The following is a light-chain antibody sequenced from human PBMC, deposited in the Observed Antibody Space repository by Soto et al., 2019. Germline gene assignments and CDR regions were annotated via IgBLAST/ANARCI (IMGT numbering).Light chain of an antibody. V-gene: IGKV1-39*01. CDR2: AAS. CDR3: QQSYTTPLT. CDR1: RSIGSS. J-gene: IGKJ4*01. Sequence: DIQMTQSPSSLSASVGDRVAITCRASRSIGSSLNWYQRKPGKAPNLLIYAASSLQSGVPSRFSGSASRTDFTLTISSLQPEDFATYYCQQSYTTPLTFGGGTKVDIK.